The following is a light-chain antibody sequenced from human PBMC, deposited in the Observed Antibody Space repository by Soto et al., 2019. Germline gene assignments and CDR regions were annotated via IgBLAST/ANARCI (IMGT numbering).Light chain of an antibody. CDR1: SSNIGNNA. J-gene: IGLJ3*02. V-gene: IGLV1-36*01. Sequence: QSVLTQPPSVSEAPRQRVTISCSGSSSNIGNNAVNWYQQLPGKAPKLLIYYDDLLPSGVPERFSGSKSGTSASLAITGLQAEDEADYYCQAYDYTLTASVFGGGTKLTVL. CDR3: QAYDYTLTASV. CDR2: YDD.